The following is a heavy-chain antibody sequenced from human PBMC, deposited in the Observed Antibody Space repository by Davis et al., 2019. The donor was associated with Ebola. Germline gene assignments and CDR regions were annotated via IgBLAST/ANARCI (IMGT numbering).Heavy chain of an antibody. D-gene: IGHD3-22*01. CDR3: ARDRHYYDSSGYFYYYGMDV. CDR1: GFTFSSYG. V-gene: IGHV3-48*04. J-gene: IGHJ6*02. CDR2: ISSSGSTI. Sequence: GESLKISCAASGFTFSSYGMHWVRQAPGKGLEWVSYISSSGSTIYYADSVKGRFTISRDNAKNSLYLQMNSLRAEDTAVYYCARDRHYYDSSGYFYYYGMDVWGQGTTVTVSS.